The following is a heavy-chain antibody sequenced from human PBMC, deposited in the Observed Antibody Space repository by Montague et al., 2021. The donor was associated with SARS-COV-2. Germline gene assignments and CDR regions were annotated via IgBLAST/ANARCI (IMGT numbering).Heavy chain of an antibody. V-gene: IGHV4-34*01. J-gene: IGHJ4*02. D-gene: IGHD6-13*01. CDR1: GGSCIGYY. Sequence: SETLSLTCAGYGGSCIGYYWSWIRQPTGKGLEWIGEINHSGSTNYNPSLKSRVTISVDTSKNQFSLKLSSVTAADTAVYYCARGHYSSSWYGIRYYFDYWGQGTLVTVSS. CDR2: INHSGST. CDR3: ARGHYSSSWYGIRYYFDY.